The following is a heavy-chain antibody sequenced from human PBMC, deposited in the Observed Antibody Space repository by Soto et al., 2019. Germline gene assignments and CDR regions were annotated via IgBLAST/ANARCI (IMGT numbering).Heavy chain of an antibody. CDR2: FDPEDGET. J-gene: IGHJ4*02. D-gene: IGHD1-26*01. Sequence: QVQLVQSGAEVKKPGASVKVSCKVSGYTLTELSMHWVRQAPGKGLEWMGGFDPEDGETIYAQTFQGRVTMTEDTSTDTACMELSSLRSEDTAVYYCATFEASYTQDGFDYWVQGTLVTVAS. V-gene: IGHV1-24*01. CDR1: GYTLTELS. CDR3: ATFEASYTQDGFDY.